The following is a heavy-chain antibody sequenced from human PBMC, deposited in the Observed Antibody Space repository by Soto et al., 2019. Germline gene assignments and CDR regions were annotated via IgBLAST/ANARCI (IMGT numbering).Heavy chain of an antibody. J-gene: IGHJ4*02. CDR3: ARDGYDGSGSPYPAF. D-gene: IGHD3-10*01. V-gene: IGHV4-59*02. CDR1: GASVSEYF. CDR2: IYYLGST. Sequence: PSETLSLTCTVSGASVSEYFWSWIRQSPGKGLEWIGYIYYLGSTDYNPSLKSRVTISVDTSKRQFSLRLTSVTAADTAVYYCARDGYDGSGSPYPAFWGPGTQVTVSS.